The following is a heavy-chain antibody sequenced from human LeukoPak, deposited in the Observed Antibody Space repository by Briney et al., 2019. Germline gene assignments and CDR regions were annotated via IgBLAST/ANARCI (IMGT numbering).Heavy chain of an antibody. CDR1: GYTFTSYY. Sequence: ASVKVSCKASGYTFTSYYMHWVRQAPGQGLEWMGIINPSGGSTSYAQKFQGRVTMTRDTSTSTVYMELSSLRSEDTAVYYCASAYCGGDCYGSRGLSADYWGQGTLATVSS. V-gene: IGHV1-46*03. D-gene: IGHD2-21*01. CDR3: ASAYCGGDCYGSRGLSADY. CDR2: INPSGGST. J-gene: IGHJ4*02.